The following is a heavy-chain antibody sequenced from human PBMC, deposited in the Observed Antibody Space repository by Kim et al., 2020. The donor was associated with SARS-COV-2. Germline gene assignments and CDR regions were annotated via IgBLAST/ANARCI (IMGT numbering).Heavy chain of an antibody. V-gene: IGHV4-39*01. D-gene: IGHD6-19*01. CDR3: ARQRVEQWTDAFDI. CDR1: GGSISSSSYY. Sequence: SETLSLTCTVSGGSISSSSYYWGWIRQPPGKGLEWIGSIYYSGSTYYNPSLKSRVTISVDTSKNQFSLKLSSVTAADTAVYYCARQRVEQWTDAFDIWGQGTMVTVSS. CDR2: IYYSGST. J-gene: IGHJ3*02.